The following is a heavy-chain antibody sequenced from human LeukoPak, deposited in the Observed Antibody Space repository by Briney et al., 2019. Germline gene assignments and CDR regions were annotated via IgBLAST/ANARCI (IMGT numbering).Heavy chain of an antibody. J-gene: IGHJ4*02. CDR3: ARDGGGSSGYYWGLGY. CDR1: GFTFSSYE. CDR2: ISSSGSTI. D-gene: IGHD3-22*01. V-gene: IGHV3-48*03. Sequence: PGGSLRLSCAASGFTFSSYEMNWVRQAPGKGLEWVSYISSSGSTIYYADSVKGRFTISRDNAKDTLYLQMNSLTAEDTAVYYCARDGGGSSGYYWGLGYWGQGTLVTVSS.